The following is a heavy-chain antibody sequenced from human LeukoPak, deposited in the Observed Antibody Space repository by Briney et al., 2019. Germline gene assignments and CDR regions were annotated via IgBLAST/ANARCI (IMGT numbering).Heavy chain of an antibody. Sequence: GGSLRLSCGASGFAFTTHWIHWVRQAPGKGLEWVSRIKPDGSDTNYADSVKGRFTISRDNAKNTVYLQMNSLRAEDTAVYYCARGKFGGYFIDYWGQGTLVTVSS. CDR3: ARGKFGGYFIDY. D-gene: IGHD5-12*01. V-gene: IGHV3-74*01. J-gene: IGHJ4*02. CDR1: GFAFTTHW. CDR2: IKPDGSDT.